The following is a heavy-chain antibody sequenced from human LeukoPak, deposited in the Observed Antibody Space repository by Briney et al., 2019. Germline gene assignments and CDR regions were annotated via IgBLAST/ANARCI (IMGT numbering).Heavy chain of an antibody. J-gene: IGHJ4*02. CDR2: ISGSGGST. Sequence: PGGSLRLSCAASGFTFSSYAMSWVRQAPGKGLEWVSAISGSGGSTYYAGSVKGRFTISRDNSKNTLYLQMNSLRAEDTAVYYCAKRLSTMVRGVIGYFDYWGQGTLVTVSS. V-gene: IGHV3-23*01. D-gene: IGHD3-10*01. CDR1: GFTFSSYA. CDR3: AKRLSTMVRGVIGYFDY.